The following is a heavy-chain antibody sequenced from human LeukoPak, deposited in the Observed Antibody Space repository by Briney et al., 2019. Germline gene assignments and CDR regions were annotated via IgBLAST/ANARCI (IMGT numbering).Heavy chain of an antibody. CDR2: IYYSGST. CDR3: ARHLRGYSYGPFDY. V-gene: IGHV4-59*08. D-gene: IGHD5-18*01. Sequence: SETLPLTCTVCGGSISSYYWSWLRQPPGKGLEWIGYIYYSGSTNYIPSLTSRVTISVDTSKNPFSLKRTSVTAADTAVYYCARHLRGYSYGPFDYWGQGTLVTVSS. J-gene: IGHJ4*02. CDR1: GGSISSYY.